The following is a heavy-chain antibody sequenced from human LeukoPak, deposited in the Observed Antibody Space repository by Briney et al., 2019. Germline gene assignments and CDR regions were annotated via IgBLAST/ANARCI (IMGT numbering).Heavy chain of an antibody. D-gene: IGHD2-2*01. V-gene: IGHV1-18*01. CDR3: VRDPSYIVVVSSTVTGFVL. CDR2: ISAYNGNT. CDR1: GYTFTIYG. Sequence: ASVKVSCKASGYTFTIYGMSWVRQAPGQGLEWMGWISAYNGNTNHAQKLQGRVTMTTDTSTSTAYLELRSLRSDDTAVYFCVRDPSYIVVVSSTVTGFVLWGQGPLVTVSS. J-gene: IGHJ5*02.